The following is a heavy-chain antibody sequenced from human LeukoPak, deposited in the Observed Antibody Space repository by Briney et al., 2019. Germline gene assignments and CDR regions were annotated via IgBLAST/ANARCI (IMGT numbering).Heavy chain of an antibody. CDR1: GFTVSSNY. V-gene: IGHV3-53*01. CDR3: ASSPAYCSSTSCQLDY. J-gene: IGHJ4*02. Sequence: GGSLRLSCAASGFTVSSNYMSWVRQAPGKGLEWVSVIYSGGSTYYADSVKGRFTISRDNSKNTLYLQMNSLRAEDTAVYCCASSPAYCSSTSCQLDYWGQGTLVTVSS. D-gene: IGHD2-2*01. CDR2: IYSGGST.